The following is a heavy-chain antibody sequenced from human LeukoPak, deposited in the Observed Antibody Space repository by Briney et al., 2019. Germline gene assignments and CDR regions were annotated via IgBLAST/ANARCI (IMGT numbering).Heavy chain of an antibody. CDR2: IYYSGST. CDR1: GGSISSSSYY. CDR3: ARVPHYYYYMDV. V-gene: IGHV4-39*07. Sequence: SETLSLTCTVSGGSISSSSYYWGWIRQPPGKGLEWIGSIYYSGSTHYNPSLKSRVTISVDTSKNQFSLKLSSVTAADTAVYYCARVPHYYYYMDVWGKGTTVTVSS. J-gene: IGHJ6*03.